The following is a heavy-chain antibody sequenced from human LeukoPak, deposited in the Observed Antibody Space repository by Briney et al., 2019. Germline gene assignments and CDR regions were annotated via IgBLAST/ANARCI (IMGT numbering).Heavy chain of an antibody. CDR1: GLTSSNFG. V-gene: IGHV3-23*01. CDR2: ISGSGGNT. J-gene: IGHJ4*02. D-gene: IGHD6-13*01. CDR3: AKGTFKQQLVRSKFDY. Sequence: PGGSLRLSCVASGLTSSNFGMSWVRQAPGKGLEWVSAISGSGGNTYYADSVKGRFTISRDNSKNTLYLQMNSLRAEDTAVYYCAKGTFKQQLVRSKFDYWGQGTLVTVSS.